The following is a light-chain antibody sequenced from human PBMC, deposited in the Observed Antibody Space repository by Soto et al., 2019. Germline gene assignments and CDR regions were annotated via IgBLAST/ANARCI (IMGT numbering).Light chain of an antibody. CDR1: QSVSSN. V-gene: IGKV3-15*01. CDR3: QQYVYWRLT. J-gene: IGKJ4*01. CDR2: GAS. Sequence: EIVMTQSPATLSVSPGERATLSCRASQSVSSNLAWYQQKPGQAPRLLIYGASTRATGVPARFRGSGSGTEFSLTISSLQSEYFAVYYCQQYVYWRLTFGGGTKVEI.